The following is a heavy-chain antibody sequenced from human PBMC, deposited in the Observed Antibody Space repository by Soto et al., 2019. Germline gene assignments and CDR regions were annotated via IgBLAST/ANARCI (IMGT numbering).Heavy chain of an antibody. CDR3: ASVAAGTRYYYGMDV. V-gene: IGHV4-34*01. Sequence: SDTLSLTWAVYGGSFSGYYWSWIRPPPGKGLEWIGETNHSGSTNYNPSLKSRVTISVDTSKNQFSLKLSSVTAADTAVYYCASVAAGTRYYYGMDVWGQGTTVNVSS. J-gene: IGHJ6*02. CDR1: GGSFSGYY. CDR2: TNHSGST. D-gene: IGHD6-13*01.